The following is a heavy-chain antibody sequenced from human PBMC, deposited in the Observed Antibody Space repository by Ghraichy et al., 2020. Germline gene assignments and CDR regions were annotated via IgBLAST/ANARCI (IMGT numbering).Heavy chain of an antibody. CDR1: GGSIRSYY. CDR2: FYYSGSS. J-gene: IGHJ4*02. Sequence: SETLSLTCTVSGGSIRSYYWSWIRQPPGKGLEWIGYFYYSGSSNYNPSLKSRLTISADTSKNQFSLKLSSVTAADTAVYYCARSGGGSGTYYPFWDFWGQGTLVTVSS. V-gene: IGHV4-59*01. D-gene: IGHD1-26*01. CDR3: ARSGGGSGTYYPFWDF.